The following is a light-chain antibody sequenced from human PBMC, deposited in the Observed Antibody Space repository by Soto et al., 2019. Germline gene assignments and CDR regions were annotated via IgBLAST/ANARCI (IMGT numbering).Light chain of an antibody. CDR3: QQYENLPLT. CDR2: DAS. J-gene: IGKJ4*01. CDR1: QDISNF. V-gene: IGKV1-33*01. Sequence: DIQMTQSPSSLSASVGDRVTITCQASQDISNFLNWYQQTPGKAPKPVIYDASTLQTGVPSRFRGSGSGTDFTFTIASLQPEDFGTYFCQQYENLPLTFGGGTTVEIK.